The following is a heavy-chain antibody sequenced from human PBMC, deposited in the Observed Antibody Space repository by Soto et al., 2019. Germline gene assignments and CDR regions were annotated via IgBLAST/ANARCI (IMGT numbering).Heavy chain of an antibody. CDR2: IYYSGST. CDR3: ARGLTIFGYYYYYMDV. D-gene: IGHD3-3*01. CDR1: GGSISSYY. V-gene: IGHV4-59*01. J-gene: IGHJ6*03. Sequence: SETLSLTCTVSGGSISSYYWSWIRQPPGKGLEWIGLIYYSGSTNYNPFLKSRVTISVDTSKNQFSLKLSSVTAADTAVYYCARGLTIFGYYYYYMDVWGKGTTVTVSS.